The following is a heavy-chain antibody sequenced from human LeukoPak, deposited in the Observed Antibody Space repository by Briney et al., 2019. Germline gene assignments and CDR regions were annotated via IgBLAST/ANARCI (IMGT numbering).Heavy chain of an antibody. D-gene: IGHD5-24*01. J-gene: IGHJ6*02. V-gene: IGHV4-34*01. CDR3: ARGRRDGYKFYYYGMDV. CDR2: INHSGST. CDR1: GGSFSGYY. Sequence: SETLSLTCAVYGGSFSGYYWSWIRQPPGKGLEWIGEINHSGSTNYNPSLKSRVTISVDTSKNQFSLKLSSVTAADTAVYYCARGRRDGYKFYYYGMDVWGHGTTATVSS.